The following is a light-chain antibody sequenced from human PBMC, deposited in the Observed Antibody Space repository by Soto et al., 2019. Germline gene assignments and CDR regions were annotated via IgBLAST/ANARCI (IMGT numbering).Light chain of an antibody. CDR1: QSVGGNY. CDR3: QQRSNWPPT. CDR2: GAS. Sequence: EILLTQSPGTLSLSPGERATLSCRASQSVGGNYLAWLQQKPGQAPRVLIYGASSRATGISDRFSGSGSGTEFTLTISSLQSEDFAVYYCQQRSNWPPTFGGGTKVDIK. V-gene: IGKV3D-20*02. J-gene: IGKJ4*01.